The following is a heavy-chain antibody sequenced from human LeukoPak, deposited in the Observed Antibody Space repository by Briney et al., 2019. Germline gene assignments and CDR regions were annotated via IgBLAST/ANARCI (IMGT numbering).Heavy chain of an antibody. Sequence: PGRSLRLSCAASGFTFSSYGMHWVRRAPGKGLEWVAVIWYDGSNKYYVDSVKGRFTISRDNSKSTLYRQMNSLRAEDTAVYYCARLRNDAFDIWGQGTVVTVSS. V-gene: IGHV3-33*01. CDR2: IWYDGSNK. D-gene: IGHD1-14*01. CDR3: ARLRNDAFDI. J-gene: IGHJ3*02. CDR1: GFTFSSYG.